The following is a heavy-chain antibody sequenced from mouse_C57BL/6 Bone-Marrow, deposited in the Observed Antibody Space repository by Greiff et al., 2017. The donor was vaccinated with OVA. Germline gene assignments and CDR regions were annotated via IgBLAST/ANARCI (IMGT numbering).Heavy chain of an antibody. J-gene: IGHJ2*01. V-gene: IGHV1-19*01. CDR2: INPYNGGT. CDR1: GYTFTDYY. D-gene: IGHD1-1*01. CDR3: ARERLITTVVSGDFDY. Sequence: EVQLQQSGPVLVKPGASVKMSCKASGYTFTDYYMNWVKQSHGKSLEWIGVINPYNGGTSYNQKFKGKATLTVDKSSSTAYMELNSLTSEDSAVYYCARERLITTVVSGDFDYWGQGTTLTVSS.